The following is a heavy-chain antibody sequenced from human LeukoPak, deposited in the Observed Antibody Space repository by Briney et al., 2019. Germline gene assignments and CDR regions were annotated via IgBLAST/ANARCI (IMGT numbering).Heavy chain of an antibody. D-gene: IGHD7-27*01. Sequence: GGSLRLSCAASGFTLSSYTMSWVRQAPGKGLEWVSTITTSDGNTYYADSVKGRFTVSRDNSKNTLFLQMNSLRAEDTAVYYCAKDGGLWVSAHWGDSWGRGTLVTVSS. CDR3: AKDGGLWVSAHWGDS. V-gene: IGHV3-23*01. CDR2: ITTSDGNT. CDR1: GFTLSSYT. J-gene: IGHJ4*02.